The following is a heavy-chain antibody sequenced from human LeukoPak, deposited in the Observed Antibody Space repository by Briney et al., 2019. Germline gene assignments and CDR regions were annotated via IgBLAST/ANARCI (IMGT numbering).Heavy chain of an antibody. J-gene: IGHJ4*02. Sequence: TLSLTCSVSAASISNGDYYWSWLRQPPGKGLEWIGYIYYSGSTCFNPSLKSRVTMSMDTSKNQFSLKLTSVTAADTAVYYCARSPTYGVPGPVEFDYWGQGTLVTVSS. V-gene: IGHV4-30-4*08. CDR3: ARSPTYGVPGPVEFDY. D-gene: IGHD4-17*01. CDR1: AASISNGDYY. CDR2: IYYSGST.